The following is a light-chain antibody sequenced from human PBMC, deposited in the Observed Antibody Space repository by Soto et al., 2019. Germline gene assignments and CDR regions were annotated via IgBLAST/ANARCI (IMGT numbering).Light chain of an antibody. CDR2: GAS. CDR1: QRVSSTY. CDR3: QQYGSSPPGFT. Sequence: EVVLTQSPDTLSLFPGERATLSCRASQRVSSTYFAWYRQKPGQPPSLLIYGASNSATGVPDRFSGSGSGTDFTLTISRLEPEDFAVYYCQQYGSSPPGFTFGPGTTVEIK. V-gene: IGKV3-20*01. J-gene: IGKJ3*01.